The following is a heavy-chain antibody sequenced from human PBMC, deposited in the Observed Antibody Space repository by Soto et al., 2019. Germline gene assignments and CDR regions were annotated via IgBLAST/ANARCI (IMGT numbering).Heavy chain of an antibody. CDR2: IDWNDAT. J-gene: IGHJ4*02. Sequence: ESSPTLVNPTQTLTLTCTFSGFSLSTSGMRVNWIRQPPGKALEWLARIDWNDATFYNTSLRPRLTISKDTSENQVVLKMTNMDPVDTATYYCARMGSVDDYWGQGTLVTVSS. D-gene: IGHD3-10*01. V-gene: IGHV2-70*04. CDR3: ARMGSVDDY. CDR1: GFSLSTSGMR.